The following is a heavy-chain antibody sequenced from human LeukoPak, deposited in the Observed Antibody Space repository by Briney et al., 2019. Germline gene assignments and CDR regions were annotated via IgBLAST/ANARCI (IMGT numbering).Heavy chain of an antibody. CDR1: GYTFTGYY. D-gene: IGHD4-17*01. CDR2: INPNSGGT. Sequence: ASVKVSCKASGYTFTGYYMHWVRQAPGQRLEWMGWINPNSGGTNYAQKFQGRVTMTRDTSISTAYMELSRLRSDDTAVYYCVKGITKTSGDYYFDYWGQGTLVTVSS. J-gene: IGHJ4*02. CDR3: VKGITKTSGDYYFDY. V-gene: IGHV1-2*02.